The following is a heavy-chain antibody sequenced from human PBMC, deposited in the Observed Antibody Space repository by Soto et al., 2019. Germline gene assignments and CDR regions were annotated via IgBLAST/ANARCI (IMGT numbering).Heavy chain of an antibody. CDR1: GGTFSSYA. CDR2: IIPIFGTA. V-gene: IGHV1-69*13. D-gene: IGHD5-18*01. CDR3: ARATQRGYSYGCFDY. J-gene: IGHJ4*02. Sequence: ASVKVSCKASGGTFSSYAISWVRQAPGQGLEWMGGIIPIFGTANYAQKFQGRVTIPADESTSTAYMELSSLRSEDTAVYYCARATQRGYSYGCFDYWGQGTLVTVSS.